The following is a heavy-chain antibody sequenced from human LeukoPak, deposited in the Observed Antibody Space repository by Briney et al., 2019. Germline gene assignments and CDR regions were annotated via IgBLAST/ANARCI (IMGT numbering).Heavy chain of an antibody. Sequence: GGSLQISSKGSGCCFTTYWIGCGRRMPGKGRVWMVIIYPGDSGTRYRPSFRGRVTISADKSISTAYLQWSSLKASDTAMYYCARQAPRYDILAGYYTDSYYYGMDVWGQGTTVTVAS. CDR2: IYPGDSGT. V-gene: IGHV5-51*01. CDR3: ARQAPRYDILAGYYTDSYYYGMDV. D-gene: IGHD3-9*01. CDR1: GCCFTTYW. J-gene: IGHJ6*02.